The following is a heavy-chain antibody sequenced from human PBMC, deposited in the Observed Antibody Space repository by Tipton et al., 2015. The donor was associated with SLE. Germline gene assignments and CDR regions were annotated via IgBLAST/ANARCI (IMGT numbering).Heavy chain of an antibody. CDR3: VRDSRGGSSSWYVDWLDP. CDR1: GFTFSSYA. CDR2: ISYDGGNK. D-gene: IGHD2-2*01. J-gene: IGHJ5*02. V-gene: IGHV3-30-3*01. Sequence: SLRLSCAVSGFTFSSYAMHWVRQAPGKGLEWVAVISYDGGNKYYADSVKGRFTISRDNSKNTMYLQMESLRPEDTAMYYCVRDSRGGSSSWYVDWLDPWGQGTLVTVFS.